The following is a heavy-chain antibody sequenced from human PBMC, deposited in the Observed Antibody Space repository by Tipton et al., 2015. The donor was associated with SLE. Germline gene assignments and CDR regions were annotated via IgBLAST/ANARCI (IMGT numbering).Heavy chain of an antibody. Sequence: SLRLSCAASGLTFSSYWVTWVRQAPGKGLEWVANIKEDDSKTSYVDSVKGRFTITRDNAKNSVYLQMNSLRAEDTAMYYCIKEGERPPDYFDYWGQGTLVTVSS. D-gene: IGHD1-1*01. CDR2: IKEDDSKT. CDR1: GLTFSSYW. CDR3: IKEGERPPDYFDY. J-gene: IGHJ4*02. V-gene: IGHV3-7*03.